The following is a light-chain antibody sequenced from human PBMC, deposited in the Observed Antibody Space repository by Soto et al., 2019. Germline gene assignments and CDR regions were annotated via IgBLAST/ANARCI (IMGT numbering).Light chain of an antibody. CDR1: SGHSSYI. J-gene: IGLJ2*01. Sequence: QLVLTQSSSASASLGSSVKLTCTLSSGHSSYIIAWHQQQPGKAPRYLMKLEGSGSYNKGSGVPDRFSGSSSGADRYLTISTLQSDDEADYYCETWDSNTRVFGGGTKLTVL. CDR2: LEGSGSY. V-gene: IGLV4-60*03. CDR3: ETWDSNTRV.